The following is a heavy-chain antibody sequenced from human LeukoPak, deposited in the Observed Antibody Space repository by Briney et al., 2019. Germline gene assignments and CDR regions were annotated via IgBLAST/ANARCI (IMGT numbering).Heavy chain of an antibody. CDR3: AREGCSGGSCYSWTDGDGKDP. V-gene: IGHV1-8*01. CDR2: MNPNSGNT. Sequence: ASVKVSCKASGYTFTSYDINWVRQATGQGLEWMGWMNPNSGNTGYAQKFQGRATMTRNTSISTAYMELSSLRSEDTAVYYCAREGCSGGSCYSWTDGDGKDPWGQGTLVTVSS. J-gene: IGHJ5*02. CDR1: GYTFTSYD. D-gene: IGHD2-15*01.